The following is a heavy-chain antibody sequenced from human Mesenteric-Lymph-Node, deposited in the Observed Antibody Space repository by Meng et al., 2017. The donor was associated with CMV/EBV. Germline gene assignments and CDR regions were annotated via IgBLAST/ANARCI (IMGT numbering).Heavy chain of an antibody. V-gene: IGHV4-59*12. J-gene: IGHJ6*02. CDR3: ARVGYVDTALIRVRFYYYGMDV. CDR2: IYYSGST. CDR1: GGSISSYY. Sequence: SETLSLTCTVSGGSISSYYWSWIRQPPGKGLEWIGYIYYSGSTNYNPSLKSRVTISVDTSKNEFFLNLSSVTAADTAVYYCARVGYVDTALIRVRFYYYGMDVWGQGTTVTVSS. D-gene: IGHD5-18*01.